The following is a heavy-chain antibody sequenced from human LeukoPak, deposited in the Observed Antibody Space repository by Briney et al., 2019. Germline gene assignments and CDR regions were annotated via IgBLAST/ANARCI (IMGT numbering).Heavy chain of an antibody. CDR3: AREHCTNGVCYTGSPGWFDP. CDR2: IRSKAYGGTL. CDR1: GFTFDDFS. Sequence: PGRSLRLSCTPSGFTFDDFSMSWVRQAPGKGLEWVGFIRSKAYGGTLEYAASVRGRFTISRDDSKNIGYLQMNSLRAEDTAVYYCAREHCTNGVCYTGSPGWFDPWGQGTLVTVSS. V-gene: IGHV3-49*04. J-gene: IGHJ5*02. D-gene: IGHD2-8*01.